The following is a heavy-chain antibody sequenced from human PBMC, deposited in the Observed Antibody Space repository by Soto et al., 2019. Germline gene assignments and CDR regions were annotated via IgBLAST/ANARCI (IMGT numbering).Heavy chain of an antibody. CDR3: ARIPPGWGGGQLVLDY. Sequence: EVQLVESGGGLVQPGGSLRLSCAASGFTFSTFWMHWVRQAPGKGLVWVSRINSDGSTTTYADSVKGRFTISRDNAKNPRYLEMKRLRVEDMAGYYCARIPPGWGGGQLVLDYWGQGTLVTVSS. CDR2: INSDGSTT. V-gene: IGHV3-74*01. J-gene: IGHJ4*02. D-gene: IGHD6-13*01. CDR1: GFTFSTFW.